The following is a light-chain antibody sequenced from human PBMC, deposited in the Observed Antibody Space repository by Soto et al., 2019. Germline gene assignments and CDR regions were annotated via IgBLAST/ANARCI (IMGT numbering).Light chain of an antibody. V-gene: IGKV3-20*01. CDR3: QQYSTSPT. CDR2: GAS. J-gene: IGKJ5*01. Sequence: EIVLTQSPVTLSLSPGERATLSCRASQTVSSNLAWYQQRPGQAPRLLIYGASTRATDIPARFSGSGSETEFTLTISRLEPEDFAVYYCQQYSTSPTFGEGTRLEIK. CDR1: QTVSSN.